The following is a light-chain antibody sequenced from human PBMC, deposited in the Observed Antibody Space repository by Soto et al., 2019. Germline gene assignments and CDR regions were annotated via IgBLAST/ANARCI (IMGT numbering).Light chain of an antibody. V-gene: IGKV3-20*01. CDR3: QQYGSSPRT. CDR2: GAS. J-gene: IGKJ1*01. Sequence: EIVLTQSPGTLSLSPGERATLSCRARQSVSSSYLAWYQQRPGQAPRLLIYGASIRATGIPDRFSGSGSGTDFTLTICRLEPEDFAVYYCQQYGSSPRTFGQGSKVDI. CDR1: QSVSSSY.